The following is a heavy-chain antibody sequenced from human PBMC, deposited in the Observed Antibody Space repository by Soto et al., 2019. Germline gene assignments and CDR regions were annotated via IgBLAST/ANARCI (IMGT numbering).Heavy chain of an antibody. CDR3: ARAHYYGTPGDFDY. D-gene: IGHD3-10*01. J-gene: IGHJ4*02. Sequence: EVQLVESGGGLVQPGGSLRLSCAASGFTFSSYSMNWVRQAPGKGLEWVSYISSSSSTIYYADSVKGRFTISRDNAKTSLYLQMNSLRAEDTAVYYCARAHYYGTPGDFDYWGQGTLVTVSS. V-gene: IGHV3-48*01. CDR2: ISSSSSTI. CDR1: GFTFSSYS.